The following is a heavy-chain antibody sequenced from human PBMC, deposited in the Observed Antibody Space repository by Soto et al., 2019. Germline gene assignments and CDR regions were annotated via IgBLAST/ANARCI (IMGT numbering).Heavy chain of an antibody. J-gene: IGHJ4*01. D-gene: IGHD3-3*01. V-gene: IGHV4-59*13. CDR2: AYYSGTT. CDR3: AVWSALTQYYFDS. Sequence: SETLSLTCAVSGASFSGTYWSWIRQPPGKGLEWIGYAYYSGTTVYNPSLKSRVSISVDTSKKHVSLRLNSVTAADTAVYYCAVWSALTQYYFDSWGRGTLVTVSS. CDR1: GASFSGTY.